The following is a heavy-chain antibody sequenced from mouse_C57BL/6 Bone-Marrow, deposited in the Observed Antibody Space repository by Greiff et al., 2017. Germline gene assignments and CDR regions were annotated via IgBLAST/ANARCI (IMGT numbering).Heavy chain of an antibody. CDR2: INPNYGTT. Sequence: EVQLLESGPELVKPGASVKISCKASGYSFTDYNMTWVKQSHGKGLEWIGVINPNYGTTSYNQKFKGKATLTVDQSSSTAYMQPNSLTSEYSAVDYGASGYDDEYDMDYWGQGTSVTVSS. CDR3: ASGYDDEYDMDY. D-gene: IGHD2-4*01. CDR1: GYSFTDYN. J-gene: IGHJ4*01. V-gene: IGHV1-39*01.